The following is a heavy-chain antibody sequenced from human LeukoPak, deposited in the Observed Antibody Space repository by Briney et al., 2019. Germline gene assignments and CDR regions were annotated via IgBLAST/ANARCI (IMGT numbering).Heavy chain of an antibody. CDR1: GGSISSGGYS. D-gene: IGHD3-9*01. Sequence: SETLSHTCAVSGGSISSGGYSWSWLRQPPGKGLEWIGYIYHSGSTYYNPSLKSRVTISVDRSKNQFSLKLSSVTAADTAVYYCARGRYFDRFSPLTEGFDPWGQGTLVTVSS. V-gene: IGHV4-30-2*01. J-gene: IGHJ5*02. CDR2: IYHSGST. CDR3: ARGRYFDRFSPLTEGFDP.